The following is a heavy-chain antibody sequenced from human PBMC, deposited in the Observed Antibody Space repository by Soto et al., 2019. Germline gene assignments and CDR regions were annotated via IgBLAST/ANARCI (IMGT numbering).Heavy chain of an antibody. D-gene: IGHD2-21*01. CDR1: GFTFSSYD. Sequence: GGSLRLSCAASGFTFSSYDMHWVRQATGKGLEWVSRINTDGSRTSYEDSVEGRFTISRDNAKNTVYLQMNSLRAEDTAVYYCARDGEGFWGQGNLVTLGS. J-gene: IGHJ4*02. V-gene: IGHV3-74*01. CDR3: ARDGEGF. CDR2: INTDGSRT.